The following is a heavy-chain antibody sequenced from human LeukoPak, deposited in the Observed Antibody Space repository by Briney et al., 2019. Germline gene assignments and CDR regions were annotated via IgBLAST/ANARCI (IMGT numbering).Heavy chain of an antibody. D-gene: IGHD6-19*01. V-gene: IGHV4-38-2*01. CDR3: ARQLGSGWYSWFDP. CDR2: IYHSGST. J-gene: IGHJ5*02. Sequence: SETLSLTCAVSGYSISSGYYWGWIRQPPGKGLEWIGSIYHSGSTYYNPSLKSRVTISVDTSKNQFSLKLSSVTAADTAVYYCARQLGSGWYSWFDPWGRGTLVTVSS. CDR1: GYSISSGYY.